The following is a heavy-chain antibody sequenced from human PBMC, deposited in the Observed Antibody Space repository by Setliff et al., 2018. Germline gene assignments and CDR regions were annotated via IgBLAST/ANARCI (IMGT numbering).Heavy chain of an antibody. CDR2: IYYSGNT. Sequence: SSETLSLTCTVSGGSMIGGHYYWSWIRQLPGKGLEWIAYIYYSGNTYYNPSLKSRVTISVDTSKNQFSLKINSVTAADTAAYYCARGHCSSGECPNYFDPWGQGTQVTVSS. D-gene: IGHD2-15*01. V-gene: IGHV4-31*03. J-gene: IGHJ5*02. CDR3: ARGHCSSGECPNYFDP. CDR1: GGSMIGGHYY.